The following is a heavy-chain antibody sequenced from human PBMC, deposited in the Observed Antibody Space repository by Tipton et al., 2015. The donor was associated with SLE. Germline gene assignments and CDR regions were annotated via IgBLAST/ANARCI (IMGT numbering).Heavy chain of an antibody. CDR1: GGSITSSRYF. Sequence: TLSLTCTVSGGSITSSRYFWGWIRQSPGKGLEWIGNINTGGGTYRNPSLMSRVTISVDTSKTQFSPIVTSVTAADTAVYYCVRGPWAYYYYMDVWGKGTKVTVSS. V-gene: IGHV4-39*07. CDR3: VRGPWAYYYYMDV. J-gene: IGHJ6*03. CDR2: INTGGGT. D-gene: IGHD7-27*01.